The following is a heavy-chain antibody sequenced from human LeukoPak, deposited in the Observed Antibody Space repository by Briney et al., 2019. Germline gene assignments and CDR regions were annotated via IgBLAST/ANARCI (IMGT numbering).Heavy chain of an antibody. CDR3: ARDEGSIVVVPAQPQPFDY. Sequence: GGSLRLSCAASGFTFSSYAMHWVRQAPGKGLEWVAVISYDGSNKYYADSVKGRFTISRDNSKNTLYLQMNSLRAEDTAVYYCARDEGSIVVVPAQPQPFDYWGQGTLVTVSS. V-gene: IGHV3-30-3*01. J-gene: IGHJ4*02. CDR1: GFTFSSYA. CDR2: ISYDGSNK. D-gene: IGHD2-2*01.